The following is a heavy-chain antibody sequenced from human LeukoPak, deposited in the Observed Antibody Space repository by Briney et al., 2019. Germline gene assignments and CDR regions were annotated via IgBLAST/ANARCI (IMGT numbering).Heavy chain of an antibody. D-gene: IGHD2-2*01. CDR3: ARFQSSSSWDYYYGLDV. Sequence: SQTLSLTCTVSGGSIYSYYWSWIRQPPGKGLEGIGYIYNSGSTNYNPSLKSRVTISVDTSRNQVSLKLSSVTAADTAVYYCARFQSSSSWDYYYGLDVWGQGTTVTVSS. V-gene: IGHV4-59*01. CDR2: IYNSGST. J-gene: IGHJ6*02. CDR1: GGSIYSYY.